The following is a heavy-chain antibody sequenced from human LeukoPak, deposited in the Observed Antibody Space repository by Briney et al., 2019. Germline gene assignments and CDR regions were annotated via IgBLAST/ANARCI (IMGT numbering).Heavy chain of an antibody. J-gene: IGHJ4*02. CDR3: ARRKRGSGGPFDY. Sequence: PSETLSLTCTVSGGSISDYYWTWIRQSPGTGLEWIGYMGYSGSTAYNPSLKSRVTISIDTSKKQFSLELSSVSAADTAIYFCARRKRGSGGPFDYWGQGTLVTVSS. V-gene: IGHV4-59*08. D-gene: IGHD6-19*01. CDR1: GGSISDYY. CDR2: MGYSGST.